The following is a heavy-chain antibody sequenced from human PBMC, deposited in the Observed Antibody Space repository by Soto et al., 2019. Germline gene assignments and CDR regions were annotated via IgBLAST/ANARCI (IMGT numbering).Heavy chain of an antibody. CDR3: AKDRLLWFGELLSG. CDR2: IRGSGGST. Sequence: EVQLLESGGGLVQPGGSLRLSCAASGFTFSSYAMSWVRQAPGKGLEWVSAIRGSGGSTYYADSVKGRFTISRDNSKNTLYLQMNSLRAEDTAVYYCAKDRLLWFGELLSGWGQGTLVTVSS. CDR1: GFTFSSYA. V-gene: IGHV3-23*01. J-gene: IGHJ4*02. D-gene: IGHD3-10*01.